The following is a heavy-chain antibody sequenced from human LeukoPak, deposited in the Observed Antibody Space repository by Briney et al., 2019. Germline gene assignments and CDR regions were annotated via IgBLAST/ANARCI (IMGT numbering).Heavy chain of an antibody. CDR1: GFTFNNYA. V-gene: IGHV3-23*01. J-gene: IGHJ4*02. CDR3: AKDRYYFDSSEESFDY. Sequence: GGSLRLSCAASGFTFNNYAMSWVRQAPGKGLEWVAGISGSGGSTYYIDSVKGRFTISRDNSKNTLYLQMDSLRAEDTALYYCAKDRYYFDSSEESFDYWGQGTPVTVSS. CDR2: ISGSGGST. D-gene: IGHD3-22*01.